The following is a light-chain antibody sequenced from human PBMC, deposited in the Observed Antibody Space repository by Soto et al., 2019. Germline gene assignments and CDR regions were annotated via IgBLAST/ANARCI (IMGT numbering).Light chain of an antibody. Sequence: EIVLTQSPDTLSLSPGERATLSCRASQRVSSGFLAWYQQKPGQAPRLLIYRASTRATGIPDRITGSGSGTDFTLTISRLEPEDFAVYYCQQYESSPLTFGGGTKVEIK. CDR3: QQYESSPLT. CDR1: QRVSSGF. J-gene: IGKJ4*01. V-gene: IGKV3-20*01. CDR2: RAS.